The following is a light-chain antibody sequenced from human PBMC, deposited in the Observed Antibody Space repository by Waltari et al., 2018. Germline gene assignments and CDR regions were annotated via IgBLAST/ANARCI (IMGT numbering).Light chain of an antibody. V-gene: IGKV3-20*01. CDR2: GAS. Sequence: EIVLTQSPGTLSLSPGERATLSCRASQSVSSNYLAWYQQKPGQAPRLLIYGASSRATGIPDRFSGSGSGTDFTLTISRLEPEDFAVYYCQKYGSSPRTFGQGTEVEIK. CDR3: QKYGSSPRT. J-gene: IGKJ1*01. CDR1: QSVSSNY.